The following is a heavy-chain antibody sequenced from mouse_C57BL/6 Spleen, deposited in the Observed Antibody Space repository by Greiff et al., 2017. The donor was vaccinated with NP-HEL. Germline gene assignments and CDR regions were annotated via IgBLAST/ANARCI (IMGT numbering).Heavy chain of an antibody. CDR1: GYAFSSYW. Sequence: VQLQQSGAELVKPGASVKISCKASGYAFSSYWMNWVKQRPGKGLEWIGQIYPGDGDTNYNGKFKGKATLTADKSSSTAYMQLSSLTSEDSAVYFCARWLLKRYYFDYWGQGTTLTVSS. V-gene: IGHV1-80*01. CDR3: ARWLLKRYYFDY. CDR2: IYPGDGDT. J-gene: IGHJ2*01. D-gene: IGHD2-3*01.